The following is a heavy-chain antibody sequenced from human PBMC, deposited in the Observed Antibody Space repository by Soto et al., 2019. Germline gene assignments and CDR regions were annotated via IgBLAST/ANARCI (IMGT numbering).Heavy chain of an antibody. CDR2: IKGSHAGGTT. D-gene: IGHD1-26*01. Sequence: EVQLVESGGGLVEPGGSIRLSCVASGFTFTKAYMTWVRQAPGKGLEWVGRIKGSHAGGTTDYATSVKGRFTISRDDSENTLYLQMTRLKTEDTSVYYCATEGGYPGSNFYGAYWGQGTLVTVSS. J-gene: IGHJ4*02. CDR1: GFTFTKAY. CDR3: ATEGGYPGSNFYGAY. V-gene: IGHV3-15*01.